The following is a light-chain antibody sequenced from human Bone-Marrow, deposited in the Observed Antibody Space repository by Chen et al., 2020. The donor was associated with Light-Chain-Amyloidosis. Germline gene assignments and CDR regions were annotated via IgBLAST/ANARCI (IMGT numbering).Light chain of an antibody. CDR3: SSYTSSSTLRV. V-gene: IGLV2-14*01. CDR2: DVS. Sequence: SALTQPASVTGSPGQSLTIPCTGTSSDVGGYNYVSWYQQHPGKAPKLMIYDVSNRPSGVSNRFSGSKSGNTASLTISGLQAEDEADYYCSSYTSSSTLRVFGGGTKLTVL. J-gene: IGLJ3*02. CDR1: SSDVGGYNY.